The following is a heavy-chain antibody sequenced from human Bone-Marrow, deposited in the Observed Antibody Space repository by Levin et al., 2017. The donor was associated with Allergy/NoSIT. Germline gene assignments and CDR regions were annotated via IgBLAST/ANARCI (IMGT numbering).Heavy chain of an antibody. D-gene: IGHD6-19*01. CDR3: ARDLQVFSSWYSFDL. J-gene: IGHJ4*02. V-gene: IGHV1-46*01. CDR1: GFTFSSYY. CDR2: INPSGAYT. Sequence: ASVKVSCKASGFTFSSYYFHWVRQAPGQGLEWVGLINPSGAYTRFAEKFQGRVTTTRDTSTSTVYMELSSLRADDTAVYYCARDLQVFSSWYSFDLWGQGTLVTVSS.